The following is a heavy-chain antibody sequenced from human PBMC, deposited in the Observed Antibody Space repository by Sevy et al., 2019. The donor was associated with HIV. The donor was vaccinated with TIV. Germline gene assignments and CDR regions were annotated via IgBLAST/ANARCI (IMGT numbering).Heavy chain of an antibody. CDR2: VSHSGSA. Sequence: SETLSLTRVVSGDSIRMGYYWAWIRQPPGKGPEWVGTVSHSGSAYYNPSIKSRLTISVDTSKNQFSLNLTSVTAADRAVYYCARRSAGSYFDSWGHGALVTVSS. CDR3: ARRSAGSYFDS. V-gene: IGHV4-38-2*01. J-gene: IGHJ4*01. CDR1: GDSIRMGYY. D-gene: IGHD6-6*01.